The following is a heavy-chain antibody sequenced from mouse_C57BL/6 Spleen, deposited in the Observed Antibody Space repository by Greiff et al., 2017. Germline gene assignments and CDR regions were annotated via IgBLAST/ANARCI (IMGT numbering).Heavy chain of an antibody. V-gene: IGHV1-42*01. CDR3: ASRSSVHFDY. CDR2: INPSTGGT. J-gene: IGHJ2*01. D-gene: IGHD3-2*02. Sequence: EVHLVESGPELVKPGASVKISCKASGYSFTGYYMNWVKQSPEKSLEWIGEINPSTGGTTYNQKFKAKATLTVDKSSSTAYMQLKSLTSEDSAVYYCASRSSVHFDYWGQGTTLTVSS. CDR1: GYSFTGYY.